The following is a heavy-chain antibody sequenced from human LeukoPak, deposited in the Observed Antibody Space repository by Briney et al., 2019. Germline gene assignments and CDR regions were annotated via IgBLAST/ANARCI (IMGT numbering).Heavy chain of an antibody. CDR3: AKDHLHIFGSGSYIDY. V-gene: IGHV3-30*18. CDR2: ISFDGSNK. Sequence: GRSLRLSCAASGFIFSNCGMHWVRQAPGKGLEWVAVISFDGSNKYCADSVKGRFTISRDNSKNTLYLQMNSLTTEDTAVYYCAKDHLHIFGSGSYIDYWGQGTLVTVSS. J-gene: IGHJ4*02. D-gene: IGHD3-10*01. CDR1: GFIFSNCG.